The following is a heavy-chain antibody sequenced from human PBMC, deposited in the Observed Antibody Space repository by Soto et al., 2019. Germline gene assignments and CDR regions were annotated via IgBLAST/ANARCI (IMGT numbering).Heavy chain of an antibody. CDR1: GFTFSSYA. CDR2: ISYDGSNK. Sequence: QVQLVESGGGVVQPGRSLRLSCAASGFTFSSYAMHWVRQAPGKGLEWVAVISYDGSNKYYADSVKGRFTISRDNSKNTRYLQMNSLRAEDTAVYYCARGGRHPYSSGWYGLDYWGQGTLVTVSS. J-gene: IGHJ4*02. D-gene: IGHD6-19*01. CDR3: ARGGRHPYSSGWYGLDY. V-gene: IGHV3-30-3*01.